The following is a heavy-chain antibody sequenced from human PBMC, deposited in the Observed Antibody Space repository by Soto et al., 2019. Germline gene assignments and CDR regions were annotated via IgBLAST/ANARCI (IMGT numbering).Heavy chain of an antibody. V-gene: IGHV3-30*18. CDR3: AKDGASYYYYGMDV. Sequence: QVQLVESGGGVVQPGRSLRLSCAASGFTFSSYGMHWVRRAPGKGLEWVAVISYDGSNKYYADSVKGRFTISRDNSKNTLYLQMNSLRAEDTAVYYCAKDGASYYYYGMDVWGQGTTVTVSS. CDR2: ISYDGSNK. J-gene: IGHJ6*02. D-gene: IGHD3-10*01. CDR1: GFTFSSYG.